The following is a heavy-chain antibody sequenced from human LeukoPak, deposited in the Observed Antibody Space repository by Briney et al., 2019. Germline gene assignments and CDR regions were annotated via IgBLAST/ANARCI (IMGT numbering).Heavy chain of an antibody. CDR1: GFTFSSYA. D-gene: IGHD2-21*02. J-gene: IGHJ4*02. CDR3: AKDSFPVVVTAVLDY. V-gene: IGHV3-23*01. CDR2: ISGSGGST. Sequence: GGPLRLSCAASGFTFSSYAMSWVRQAPGKGLEWVSAISGSGGSTYYADSVKGRFTISRDNSKNTLYLQMNSLRAEDTAVYYCAKDSFPVVVTAVLDYWGQGTLVTVSS.